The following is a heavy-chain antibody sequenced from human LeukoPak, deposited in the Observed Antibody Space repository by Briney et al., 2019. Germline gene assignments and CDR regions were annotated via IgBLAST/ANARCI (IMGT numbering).Heavy chain of an antibody. J-gene: IGHJ4*02. Sequence: GGSLRLSCAASGFTFSGSSMHWVRQAPGKGLEYVSTISSSGDSTYYADSVKGRFTVSRDNSKNTLYLQMGSLRVDDMAVYYCAKSDDYGDYVPVHWGQGTLVTASS. CDR3: AKSDDYGDYVPVH. CDR2: ISSSGDST. CDR1: GFTFSGSS. V-gene: IGHV3-64*02. D-gene: IGHD4-17*01.